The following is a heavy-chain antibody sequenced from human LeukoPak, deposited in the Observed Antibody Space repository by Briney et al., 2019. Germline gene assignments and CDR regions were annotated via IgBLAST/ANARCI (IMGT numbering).Heavy chain of an antibody. J-gene: IGHJ6*02. V-gene: IGHV4-31*03. CDR2: IYTSGIT. Sequence: SQTLSLTCSVSGGSIDSGGYYWTWIRQHPGKGLEWIGYIYTSGITYYNPSLKSRVSISADTSKSQFSLKRRSVTAADTAMYYCARNLGSYGMDVWGQGTTVTVSS. CDR1: GGSIDSGGYY. D-gene: IGHD3-10*01. CDR3: ARNLGSYGMDV.